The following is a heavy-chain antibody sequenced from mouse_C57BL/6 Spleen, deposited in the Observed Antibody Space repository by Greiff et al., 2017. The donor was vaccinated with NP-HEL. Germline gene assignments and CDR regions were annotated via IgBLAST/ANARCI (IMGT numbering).Heavy chain of an antibody. CDR1: GFTFSSYA. Sequence: EVKLMESGGGLVKPGGSLKLSCAASGFTFSSYAMSWVRQTPEKGLEWVATISDGGSYTYYPDNVKGRFTISRDNAKNNLYLQMSHLKSEDTAMYYCARALLDSSGYEGDYFDYWGQGTTLTVSS. J-gene: IGHJ2*01. V-gene: IGHV5-4*03. CDR2: ISDGGSYT. CDR3: ARALLDSSGYEGDYFDY. D-gene: IGHD3-2*02.